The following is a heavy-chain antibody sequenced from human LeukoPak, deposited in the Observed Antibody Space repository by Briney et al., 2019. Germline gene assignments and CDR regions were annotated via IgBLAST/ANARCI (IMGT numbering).Heavy chain of an antibody. CDR3: ARVGYYYHY. CDR2: IKQDGSEK. J-gene: IGHJ4*02. D-gene: IGHD3-22*01. CDR1: GFTFSCYW. Sequence: GGSLRLSCAASGFTFSCYWMSWVRQAPGKGLEWVGTIKQDGSEKDFVDSVKGRFTISRDNAKNSLYLQMNSLRAEDTALYYCARVGYYYHYWGQGTLVTVSS. V-gene: IGHV3-7*01.